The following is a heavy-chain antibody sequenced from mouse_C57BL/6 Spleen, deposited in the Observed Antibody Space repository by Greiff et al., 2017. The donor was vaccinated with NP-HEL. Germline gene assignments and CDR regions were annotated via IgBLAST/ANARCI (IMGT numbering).Heavy chain of an antibody. Sequence: ESGPGLVKPSQSLSLTCSVTGYSITSGYYWNWIRQFPGNKLEWMGYISYDGSNNYNPSLKNRISITRDTSKNQFFLKLNSVTTEDTATYYCALYYGSSYGAYWGQGTLVTVSA. D-gene: IGHD1-1*01. CDR2: ISYDGSN. V-gene: IGHV3-6*01. CDR3: ALYYGSSYGAY. J-gene: IGHJ3*01. CDR1: GYSITSGYY.